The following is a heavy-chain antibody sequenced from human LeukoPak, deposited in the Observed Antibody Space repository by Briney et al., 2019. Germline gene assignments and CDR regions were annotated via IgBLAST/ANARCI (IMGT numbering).Heavy chain of an antibody. D-gene: IGHD2-15*01. V-gene: IGHV3-53*01. CDR3: ARATPRGYFDC. J-gene: IGHJ4*02. Sequence: GGSLRLSCAASGFTVSSNYMSWVRQAPGKGLEWVSVIYSGGSTYYADSVKGRFTISRDDSKNTLYLQMNSLRADDTAVYYCARATPRGYFDCWGQGTLVTVSS. CDR1: GFTVSSNY. CDR2: IYSGGST.